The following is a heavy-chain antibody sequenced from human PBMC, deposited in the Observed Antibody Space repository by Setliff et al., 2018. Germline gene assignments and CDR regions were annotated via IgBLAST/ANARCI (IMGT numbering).Heavy chain of an antibody. CDR3: ARAYYGTVNGYSSYYGLDV. V-gene: IGHV3-23*01. J-gene: IGHJ6*02. CDR2: ISGSGDST. CDR1: GFTFSSYA. D-gene: IGHD3-9*01. Sequence: GGSLRLSCAASGFTFSSYAMAWVRQAPGKGLEWVSAISGSGDSTYYADSVKGRFTISRDNSKNTLYLQLNSLRAEDTAVYYCARAYYGTVNGYSSYYGLDVWGQGTTVTVSS.